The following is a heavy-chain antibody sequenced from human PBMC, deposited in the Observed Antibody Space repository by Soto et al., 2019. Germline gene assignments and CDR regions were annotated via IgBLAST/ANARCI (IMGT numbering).Heavy chain of an antibody. D-gene: IGHD3-10*01. CDR2: IYYSGST. CDR3: ARDGSGSYYKAQFDP. Sequence: SETLSLTCTFSGCSISSGSYYWTWIRQHPGKGLEWIGYIYYSGSTYYNPSLKSRVTISVDTSKNQFSLKLNSVTAADTAVYYCARDGSGSYYKAQFDPWGQGTLVTVSS. J-gene: IGHJ5*02. V-gene: IGHV4-31*03. CDR1: GCSISSGSYY.